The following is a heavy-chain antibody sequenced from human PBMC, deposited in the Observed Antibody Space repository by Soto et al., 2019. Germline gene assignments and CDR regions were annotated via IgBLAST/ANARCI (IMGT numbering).Heavy chain of an antibody. V-gene: IGHV1-46*03. J-gene: IGHJ6*03. Sequence: QVQLVQSGAEVKKPGASVKVSCKASGYTFTSCYMHWVRQAPGQGLEWVGIINPTDGSATYAQRFRGRVTMTRDTSTSTVYVELSRLRSDDTAVYFCARAGNAYYHYYMDVWGKGTTVTASS. CDR1: GYTFTSCY. D-gene: IGHD1-1*01. CDR2: INPTDGSA. CDR3: ARAGNAYYHYYMDV.